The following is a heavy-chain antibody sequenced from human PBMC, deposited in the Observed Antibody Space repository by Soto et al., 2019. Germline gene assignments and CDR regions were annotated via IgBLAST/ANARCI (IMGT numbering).Heavy chain of an antibody. CDR2: ISYDGSNK. CDR1: GFTFSSYG. J-gene: IGHJ6*02. Sequence: SLRLSCAASGFTFSSYGMHWVRQAPGKGLEWVAVISYDGSNKYYADSVKGRFTISRDNSKNTLYLQMNSLRAEDTAVYYCAKDGGGYSYGIMDVWGQGTLGTVSS. CDR3: AKDGGGYSYGIMDV. D-gene: IGHD5-18*01. V-gene: IGHV3-30*18.